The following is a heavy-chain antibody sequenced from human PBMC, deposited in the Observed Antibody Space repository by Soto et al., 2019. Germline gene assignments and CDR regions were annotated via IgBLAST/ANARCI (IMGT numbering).Heavy chain of an antibody. CDR3: ARYYCTSTTCFYFDY. CDR2: VYYTGST. Sequence: SETLSLTCTVSGGSINSYYWSWIRQPPGKGLEWTGYVYYTGSTNYNPSLKSRVTISVDTSKNQFSLRLSSVTAADTAVYYCARYYCTSTTCFYFDYWGQGTLVTVSS. CDR1: GGSINSYY. V-gene: IGHV4-59*01. D-gene: IGHD2-2*01. J-gene: IGHJ4*02.